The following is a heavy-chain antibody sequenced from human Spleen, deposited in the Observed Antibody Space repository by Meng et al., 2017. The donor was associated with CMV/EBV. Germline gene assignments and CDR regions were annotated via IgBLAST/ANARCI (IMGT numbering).Heavy chain of an antibody. CDR2: ISSSSSYI. CDR3: ARVEVVTADYYYYGMDV. D-gene: IGHD2-21*02. J-gene: IGHJ6*02. Sequence: GGSLRLSCAASGLTVSRNYMSWVRQAPGKGLEWVSSISSSSSYIYYADSVKGRFTISRDNAKNSLYLQMNSLRAEDTAVYYCARVEVVTADYYYYGMDVWGQGTTVTVSS. CDR1: GLTVSRNY. V-gene: IGHV3-21*01.